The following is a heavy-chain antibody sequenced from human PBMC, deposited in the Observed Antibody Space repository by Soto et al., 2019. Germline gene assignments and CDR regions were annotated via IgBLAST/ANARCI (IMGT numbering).Heavy chain of an antibody. CDR3: ARGSRMIEVVTNFYYYGMDF. J-gene: IGHJ6*02. CDR1: GFSFSRYG. D-gene: IGHD3-22*01. Sequence: GGSLRLSCAASGFSFSRYGLNWVRQAPGKGLEWVSVISDSGTTYYADSVKGRFTISRDNSKNTLYLQMSSLRAEDTAVYYCARGSRMIEVVTNFYYYGMDFWGQGTAVTVSS. V-gene: IGHV3-23*01. CDR2: ISDSGTT.